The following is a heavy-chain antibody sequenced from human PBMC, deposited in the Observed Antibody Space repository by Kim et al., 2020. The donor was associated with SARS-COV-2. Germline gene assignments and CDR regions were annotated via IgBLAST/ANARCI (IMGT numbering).Heavy chain of an antibody. CDR3: AKRSGPCQGHFDY. J-gene: IGHJ4*02. Sequence: AASVKGRFIISRDNSKNTLYLQKSSLSAEDTAIYYCAKRSGPCQGHFDYWGQGTLVSVSS. V-gene: IGHV3-23*01. D-gene: IGHD2-15*01.